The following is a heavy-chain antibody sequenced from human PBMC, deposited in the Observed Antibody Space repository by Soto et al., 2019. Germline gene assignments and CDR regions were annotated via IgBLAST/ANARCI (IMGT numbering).Heavy chain of an antibody. CDR1: GGTFSSYT. Sequence: QVQLVQSGAEVKKPGSSVKVSCKASGGTFSSYTISWVRQAPGQGLEWMGRIIPILGIANYAQKFQGRVTITADKSTSTAYMELSSLRSEDTAVYYCARDTDSSGRLSAFDIWGQGTMVTVSS. V-gene: IGHV1-69*08. J-gene: IGHJ3*02. CDR2: IIPILGIA. D-gene: IGHD6-19*01. CDR3: ARDTDSSGRLSAFDI.